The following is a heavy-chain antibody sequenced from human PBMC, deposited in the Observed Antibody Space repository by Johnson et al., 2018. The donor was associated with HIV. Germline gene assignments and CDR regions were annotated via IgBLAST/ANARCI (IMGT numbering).Heavy chain of an antibody. V-gene: IGHV3-30*03. CDR1: GFTFSS. J-gene: IGHJ3*02. D-gene: IGHD1-1*01. Sequence: QEKLVESGGGVVQPGRSLRLSCAASGFTFSSMHWDRQAPGKGLEWVAVISHDGSHKYYADSVKGRFSLSRDISKNMLYLQMHSLRTDHTAVYYCARGYTWNDVSIWGQGTMVTVSS. CDR2: ISHDGSHK. CDR3: ARGYTWNDVSI.